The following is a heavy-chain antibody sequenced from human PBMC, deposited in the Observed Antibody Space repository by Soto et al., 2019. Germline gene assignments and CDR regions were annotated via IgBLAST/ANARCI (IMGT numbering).Heavy chain of an antibody. D-gene: IGHD2-15*01. V-gene: IGHV3-23*01. CDR1: GFTFSSYA. CDR3: AKGLVVVVVAAYNWFDP. Sequence: GGSLRLSCAASGFTFSSYAMSWVRQAPGKGLEWVSAISGSGGSTYYADSVKGRFTISRDNSKNTLYLQMNSLRAEDTAVYYCAKGLVVVVVAAYNWFDPWGQGTLVTVSS. J-gene: IGHJ5*02. CDR2: ISGSGGST.